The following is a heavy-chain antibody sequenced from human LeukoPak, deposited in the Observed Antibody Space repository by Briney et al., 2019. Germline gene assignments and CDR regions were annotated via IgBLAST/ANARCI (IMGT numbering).Heavy chain of an antibody. CDR1: GYTFTSYD. CDR2: MNPNSGNT. J-gene: IGHJ6*03. Sequence: ASVKVSCKASGYTFTSYDINWVRQATGQGLEWMGWMNPNSGNTGYAQKFQGRVTMTRNTSISTAYMELSSLRSVDTAVYYCARAKRQLVLSYYYYMDVWGKGTTVTVSS. V-gene: IGHV1-8*01. CDR3: ARAKRQLVLSYYYYMDV. D-gene: IGHD6-13*01.